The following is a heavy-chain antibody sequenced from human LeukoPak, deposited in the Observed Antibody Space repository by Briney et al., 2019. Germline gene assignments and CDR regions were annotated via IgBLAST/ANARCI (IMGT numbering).Heavy chain of an antibody. CDR1: GGSFGNYY. D-gene: IGHD6-13*01. V-gene: IGHV4-59*01. J-gene: IGHJ4*02. CDR3: ARAPPSISAAYFFDY. Sequence: SETLSLTCTVSGGSFGNYYWTWIRQPPEKGLEWIAYFSYSGSTDYNPSLKSRVSISVDTSKNQFSLKLNSVTAADTAVYYCARAPPSISAAYFFDYWGQGTLLTVSS. CDR2: FSYSGST.